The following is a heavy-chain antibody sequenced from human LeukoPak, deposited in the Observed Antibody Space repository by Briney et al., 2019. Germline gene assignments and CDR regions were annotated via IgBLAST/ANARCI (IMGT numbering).Heavy chain of an antibody. V-gene: IGHV3-23*01. CDR2: ISGSGGST. CDR1: GFTFSSYG. J-gene: IGHJ4*02. CDR3: AKVGAVAGTSDY. D-gene: IGHD6-19*01. Sequence: PGGSLRLSCAASGFTFSSYGMSWVRQAPGKGLEWVSAISGSGGSTYYADSVKGRFTISRDNSKNTLYLQMNSLRAEDTAVYYCAKVGAVAGTSDYWGQGTLVTVSS.